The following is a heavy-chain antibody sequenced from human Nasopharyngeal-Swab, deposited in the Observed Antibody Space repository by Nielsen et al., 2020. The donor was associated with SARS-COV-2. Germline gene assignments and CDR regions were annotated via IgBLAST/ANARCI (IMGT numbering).Heavy chain of an antibody. CDR2: ISGTGDKT. CDR3: AREVPYSGHDDAFDI. V-gene: IGHV3-23*01. Sequence: GESLKISCAASGFTFSSYAMSWVRQAPGKGLEWVSGISGTGDKTYYADSVKGRFTISRDNSKNTLYLQMNNLRAEDTAVYYCAREVPYSGHDDAFDIWGQGTMVTVSS. CDR1: GFTFSSYA. D-gene: IGHD5-12*01. J-gene: IGHJ3*02.